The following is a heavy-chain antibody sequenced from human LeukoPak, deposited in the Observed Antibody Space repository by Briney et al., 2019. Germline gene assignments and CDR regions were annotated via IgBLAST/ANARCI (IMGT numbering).Heavy chain of an antibody. CDR3: AELGITMIGGV. D-gene: IGHD3-10*02. V-gene: IGHV3-48*03. CDR2: ISSSGSTI. J-gene: IGHJ6*04. Sequence: GGSLRLSCAASGFTFSSYEMNWVRQAPGKGLEWVSYISSSGSTIYYADSVKGRFTISRDNGKNSLYLQMNSLRAEDTAVYYCAELGITMIGGVWGKGTTVTISS. CDR1: GFTFSSYE.